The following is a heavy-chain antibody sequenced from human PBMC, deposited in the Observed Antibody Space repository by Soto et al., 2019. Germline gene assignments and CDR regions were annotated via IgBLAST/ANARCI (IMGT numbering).Heavy chain of an antibody. D-gene: IGHD2-8*01. V-gene: IGHV4-39*07. CDR2: IYYDGNT. CDR1: GDSITSSSHY. CDR3: ARVYAYYFDY. Sequence: SETLSLTCTVSGDSITSSSHYWGWIRQPPGKGLECIANIYYDGNTYYNPSLKSRVAISLDTSKNQFSLKLSSVTAADTAVYYCARVYAYYFDYWGQGTLVTVSS. J-gene: IGHJ4*02.